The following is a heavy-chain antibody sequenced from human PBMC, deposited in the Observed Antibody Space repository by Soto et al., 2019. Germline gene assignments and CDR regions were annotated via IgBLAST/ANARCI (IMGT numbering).Heavy chain of an antibody. Sequence: GGSLRLSCAASGFTFSSYAMSWIRQAPGKGLEWVSAISGSGGSTYYADSVKGRFTISRDNSKNTLYLQMNSLRAEDTAVYYCAKDPARYYDSSGYPDSSYWGQGTLVTVSP. J-gene: IGHJ4*02. CDR2: ISGSGGST. CDR3: AKDPARYYDSSGYPDSSY. D-gene: IGHD3-22*01. V-gene: IGHV3-23*01. CDR1: GFTFSSYA.